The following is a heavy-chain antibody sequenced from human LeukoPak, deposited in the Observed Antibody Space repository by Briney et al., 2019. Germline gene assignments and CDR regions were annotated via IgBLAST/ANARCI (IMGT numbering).Heavy chain of an antibody. CDR1: GGSISSFY. CDR2: IYYSGST. V-gene: IGHV4-59*01. J-gene: IGHJ4*02. CDR3: ARDGYYYDSSGYSRFDY. D-gene: IGHD3-22*01. Sequence: PSETLSLTCTVSGGSISSFYWSWIRQPPGKGLEWIGYIYYSGSTNYNPSLKSRVTISVDTSKNQFSLKLSSVTAADTAVYYCARDGYYYDSSGYSRFDYWGQGTLVTVSS.